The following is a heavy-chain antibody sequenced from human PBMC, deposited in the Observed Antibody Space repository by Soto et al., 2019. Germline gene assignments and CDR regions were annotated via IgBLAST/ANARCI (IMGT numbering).Heavy chain of an antibody. V-gene: IGHV1-18*01. CDR1: GYTFASYG. CDR3: ARARHYDFWSGPPSAYYMDV. CDR2: ISAYNGNT. Sequence: EASVKVSCKASGYTFASYGRSWVRQAPGQGLEWMGWISAYNGNTNYAQKLQGRVTMTTDTSTSTAYMELRSLRSDDTAVYYCARARHYDFWSGPPSAYYMDVWGKGTTVTVSS. D-gene: IGHD3-3*01. J-gene: IGHJ6*03.